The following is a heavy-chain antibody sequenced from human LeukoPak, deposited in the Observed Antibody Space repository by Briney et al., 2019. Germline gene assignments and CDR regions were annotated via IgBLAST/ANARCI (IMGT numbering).Heavy chain of an antibody. CDR1: GFTFSSYA. J-gene: IGHJ4*02. V-gene: IGHV3-30*04. CDR2: ISYDGSNK. CDR3: ARGLAYYYDSSAYFLDF. D-gene: IGHD3-22*01. Sequence: GGSLRLSCAASGFTFSSYAMHWVRQAPGKGLEWVAVISYDGSNKYYADSVKGRFTISRDNSKNTLSLQMNSLRAEDTAVFYCARGLAYYYDSSAYFLDFWGQGTLVTVSS.